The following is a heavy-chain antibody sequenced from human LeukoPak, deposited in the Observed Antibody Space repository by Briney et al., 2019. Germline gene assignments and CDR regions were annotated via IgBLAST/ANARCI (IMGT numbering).Heavy chain of an antibody. J-gene: IGHJ5*02. CDR2: IYYSGST. V-gene: IGHV4-59*08. D-gene: IGHD2-21*01. CDR3: ARLGLAVSAPIS. CDR1: GGSISSYY. Sequence: SETLSLTCTVSGGSISSYYWSWIRQPPGKGLEWIGYIYYSGSTNYNLSLKSRVTISVDTSKNQLSLSLNSVTAADTAVYYCARLGLAVSAPISWGQGTLVTVSS.